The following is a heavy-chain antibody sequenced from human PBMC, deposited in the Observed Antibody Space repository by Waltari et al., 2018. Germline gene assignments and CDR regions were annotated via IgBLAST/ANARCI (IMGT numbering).Heavy chain of an antibody. CDR3: ARGVHYYDSSGYYFPFDY. D-gene: IGHD3-22*01. J-gene: IGHJ4*02. CDR1: GGSISSSSYY. V-gene: IGHV4-39*07. Sequence: QLQLQESGPGLVKPSETLSLTCTVSGGSISSSSYYWGWIRQPPGKGLEWIGSIYYSGSTYYNPSLKSRVTISVDTSKNQFSLKLSSVTAADTAVYYCARGVHYYDSSGYYFPFDYWGQGTLVTVSS. CDR2: IYYSGST.